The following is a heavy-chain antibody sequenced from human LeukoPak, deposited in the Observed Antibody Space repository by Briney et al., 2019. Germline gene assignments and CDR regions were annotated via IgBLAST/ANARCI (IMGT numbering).Heavy chain of an antibody. Sequence: PSQTLSLTCTVSGGSISSGSYYWSWIRQPAGKGLEWIGRIYTSGSTNYSPSLKSRVTISVDTSKNQFSLRLSSVTAADTAVYYCAREASGYDYGYYYYYGMDVWGQGTTVTVSS. CDR2: IYTSGST. V-gene: IGHV4-61*02. CDR3: AREASGYDYGYYYYYGMDV. D-gene: IGHD5-12*01. CDR1: GGSISSGSYY. J-gene: IGHJ6*02.